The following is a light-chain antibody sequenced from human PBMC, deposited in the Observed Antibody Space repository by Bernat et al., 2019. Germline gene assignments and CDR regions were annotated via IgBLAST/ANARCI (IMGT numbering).Light chain of an antibody. V-gene: IGLV2-14*03. CDR1: SSDVGGYNY. Sequence: QSALTQPASVSGSPGQSITISCTGFSSDVGGYNYVSWYQQYPGKVTKLILYGVNVRPSGISDRFSGSKSGNTASLPISGLQAADEADYYCSSYSTGSNLGFFGTGTQVAVL. CDR3: SSYSTGSNLGF. J-gene: IGLJ1*01. CDR2: GVN.